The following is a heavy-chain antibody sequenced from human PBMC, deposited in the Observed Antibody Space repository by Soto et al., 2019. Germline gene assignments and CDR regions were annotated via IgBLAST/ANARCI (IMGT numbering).Heavy chain of an antibody. Sequence: SETLSLTCSVSGDSISSYYWSWIRQPPGKGLEWIGYIYYSGSTYYNPSLKSRVTISVDTSKNQFSLKLSSVTAADTAVYYCARVRYTAMAQYYYYGMDVWGQGTTVTVSS. CDR3: ARVRYTAMAQYYYYGMDV. CDR2: IYYSGST. V-gene: IGHV4-59*12. CDR1: GDSISSYY. D-gene: IGHD5-18*01. J-gene: IGHJ6*02.